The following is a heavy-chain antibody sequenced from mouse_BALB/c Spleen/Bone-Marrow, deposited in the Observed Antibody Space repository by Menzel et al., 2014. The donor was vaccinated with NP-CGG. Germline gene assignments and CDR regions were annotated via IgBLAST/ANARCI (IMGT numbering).Heavy chain of an antibody. J-gene: IGHJ2*01. CDR1: GYTFTSYW. CDR3: ARTYFDY. V-gene: IGHV1S81*02. CDR2: INPSNGRT. Sequence: VQLQQSGAELVKPGASVKLSCKASGYTFTSYWMHWVKQRPGQGLEWIGEINPSNGRTNYNEKFKSKATLTVDKSSSXAYMQLSSLTSEDSAVYYCARTYFDYWGQGTTLTVSS.